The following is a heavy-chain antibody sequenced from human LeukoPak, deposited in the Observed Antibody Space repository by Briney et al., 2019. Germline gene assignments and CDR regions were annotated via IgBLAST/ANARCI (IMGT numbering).Heavy chain of an antibody. CDR2: IYTSGST. CDR3: AREANYYGSGSYFEGTFDY. Sequence: PSETLSLTCTVSGGSFSIYYWSWIRQPAGKGLEWIGRIYTSGSTNYIPSLKSRVTMSVDTSKDQFSLNLSSVTAADTAVYYCAREANYYGSGSYFEGTFDYWGQGSLVTVSS. V-gene: IGHV4-4*07. CDR1: GGSFSIYY. J-gene: IGHJ4*02. D-gene: IGHD3-10*01.